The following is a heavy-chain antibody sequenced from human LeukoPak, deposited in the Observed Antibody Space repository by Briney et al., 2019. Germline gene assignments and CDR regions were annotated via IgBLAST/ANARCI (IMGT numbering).Heavy chain of an antibody. CDR2: ISGSGGAT. D-gene: IGHD3-3*01. CDR3: ARFHQAQFDP. J-gene: IGHJ5*02. CDR1: GFTFSMYA. V-gene: IGHV3-23*01. Sequence: GGSLRLSCAASGFTFSMYAMNWVRQAPGKGLDWVSSISGSGGATYYADSVKGRFTISRDNSKNTLYLQMNSLRAEDTAVYYCARFHQAQFDPWGQGTLVTVSS.